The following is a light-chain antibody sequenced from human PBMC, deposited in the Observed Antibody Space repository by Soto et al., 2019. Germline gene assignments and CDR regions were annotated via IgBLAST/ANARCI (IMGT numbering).Light chain of an antibody. CDR3: QQYINAPET. J-gene: IGKJ1*01. CDR2: GAS. V-gene: IGKV3-20*01. CDR1: QSVSSNY. Sequence: EIVLTQSPGTLSLSPGERATLSCRASQSVSSNYLAWYQQKPGQAPRLLIYGASSRATGTPDRFSGSGSGTDFTLTISRLEPEDFAVYHCQQYINAPETFGQGTKV.